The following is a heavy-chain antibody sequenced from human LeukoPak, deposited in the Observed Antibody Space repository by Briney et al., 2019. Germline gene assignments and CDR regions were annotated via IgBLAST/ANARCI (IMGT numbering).Heavy chain of an antibody. CDR3: AGSSALYSTGWTY. V-gene: IGHV3-53*01. Sequence: GGSLRLSCAASGFSVSSNYMSWVCQAPGKGLEWVSVIYSGGSTDYADSVKGRFTFSRDNSKNTLFLQMNNVRADDTAVYYCAGSSALYSTGWTYWGQGTLVTVSS. J-gene: IGHJ4*02. CDR1: GFSVSSNY. D-gene: IGHD6-19*01. CDR2: IYSGGST.